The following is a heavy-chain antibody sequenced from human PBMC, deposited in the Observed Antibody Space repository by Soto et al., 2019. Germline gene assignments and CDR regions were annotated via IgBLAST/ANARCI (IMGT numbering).Heavy chain of an antibody. CDR1: GGSFSGYY. V-gene: IGHV4-34*01. D-gene: IGHD3-3*01. Sequence: SETLSLTCAVYGGSFSGYYWNWIRQPPGKGLEWTGEIDHSGYTNYNPSLKSRVTISVDTSKNQFSLRLTSVTAADTAVYYCARVRDWFDPWGQGTLVTVSS. J-gene: IGHJ5*02. CDR2: IDHSGYT. CDR3: ARVRDWFDP.